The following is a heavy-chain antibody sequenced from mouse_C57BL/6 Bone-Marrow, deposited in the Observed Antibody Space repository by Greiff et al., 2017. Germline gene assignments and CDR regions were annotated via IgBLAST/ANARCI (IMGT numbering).Heavy chain of an antibody. CDR3: AIYYDYAWFAY. V-gene: IGHV1-61*01. CDR1: GYNFTSYW. D-gene: IGHD2-4*01. Sequence: QVQLQQPGAELVRPGSSVKLSCKASGYNFTSYWMDWVKQRPGQGLEWIGNIYPSDSETHYNQKFKDKATLTVDKSSSTAYMQLSSLTSEDSAVYYCAIYYDYAWFAYWGQGTLVTGSA. CDR2: IYPSDSET. J-gene: IGHJ3*01.